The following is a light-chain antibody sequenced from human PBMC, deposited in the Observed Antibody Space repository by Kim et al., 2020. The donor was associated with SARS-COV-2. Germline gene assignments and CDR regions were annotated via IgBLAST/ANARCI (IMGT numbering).Light chain of an antibody. CDR3: QSYDSSRWV. CDR1: SGSIASNY. V-gene: IGLV6-57*03. J-gene: IGLJ3*02. Sequence: KTVTISCAPSSGSIASNYVQWYQQRPGSAPTTVIYEDNQRPSGVPDRFSGSIDSSSNSASLTISGLKTEDEADYYCQSYDSSRWVFGGGTQLTVL. CDR2: EDN.